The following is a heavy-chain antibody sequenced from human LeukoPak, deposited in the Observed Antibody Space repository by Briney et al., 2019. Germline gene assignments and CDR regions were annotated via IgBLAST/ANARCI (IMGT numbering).Heavy chain of an antibody. CDR2: ISSSSSTI. CDR3: AKGKYTYVSAFDY. CDR1: GFTFSNYN. D-gene: IGHD5-18*01. V-gene: IGHV3-48*01. J-gene: IGHJ4*02. Sequence: GGSLRLSCAASGFTFSNYNMNWVRQAPGRGLEWVSYISSSSSTIYYADSVKGRFTISRDNARSSLYLQMSSLRAEDTAVYYCAKGKYTYVSAFDYWGQGALVTVSS.